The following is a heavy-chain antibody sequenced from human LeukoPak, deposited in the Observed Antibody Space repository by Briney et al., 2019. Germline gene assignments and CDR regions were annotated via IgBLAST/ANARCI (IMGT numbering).Heavy chain of an antibody. CDR3: PRQIDGFGEFDYFDY. V-gene: IGHV4-39*01. CDR2: IYYTGST. J-gene: IGHJ4*02. CDR1: GGSNSSSSYY. D-gene: IGHD3-10*01. Sequence: SETLSLTCTVSGGSNSSSSYYWGWIRQPPGKGLEWIGCIYYTGSTYYNPSLKSRVTISVDTSKNQFSLKLSSVTAADTAVYYCPRQIDGFGEFDYFDYWGQGTLVTVSS.